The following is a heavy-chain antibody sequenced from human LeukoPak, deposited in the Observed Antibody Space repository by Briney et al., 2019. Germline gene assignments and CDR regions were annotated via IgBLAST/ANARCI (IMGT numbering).Heavy chain of an antibody. J-gene: IGHJ5*02. V-gene: IGHV4-30-2*01. CDR2: IYHSGST. Sequence: ASQTLSLTCTVSGGSISSGGYYWSWIRQPPGKGLEWIGYIYHSGSTYYNPSLKSRVTISVDTSKNQFSLKLSSVTAADTAVYYCARDPGGLWDWFDPWGQGTLVTVSS. D-gene: IGHD7-27*01. CDR1: GGSISSGGYY. CDR3: ARDPGGLWDWFDP.